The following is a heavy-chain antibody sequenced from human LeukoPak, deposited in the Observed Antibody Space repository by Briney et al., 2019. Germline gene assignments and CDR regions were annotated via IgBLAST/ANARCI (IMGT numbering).Heavy chain of an antibody. J-gene: IGHJ3*02. CDR1: RFTFSNYW. CDR3: ARDRKWEHDAFDI. CDR2: INLDGSEK. D-gene: IGHD1-26*01. V-gene: IGHV3-7*01. Sequence: GGSLRLSCAASRFTFSNYWMTWVRQAPGKGLEWVASINLDGSEKFYVDSVKGRFTISRDNPKNSLYLQMNSLRPEDTAVYYCARDRKWEHDAFDIWGQGTMVTVSS.